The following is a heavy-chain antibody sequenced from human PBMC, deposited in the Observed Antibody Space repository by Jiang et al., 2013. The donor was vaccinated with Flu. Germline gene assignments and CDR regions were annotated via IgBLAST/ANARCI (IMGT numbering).Heavy chain of an antibody. CDR3: ARSYCGGDCYSMFGYSYYGMDV. V-gene: IGHV4-34*01. CDR1: SGSFSGYY. Sequence: LLKPSETLSLTCVVYSGSFSGYYWSWIRQPPGKGLEWIGEINHIGSTNYNPSLKSRVTISVDTSKNQFSLKLTSMTAPDTAVYYCARSYCGGDCYSMFGYSYYGMDVW. CDR2: INHIGST. J-gene: IGHJ6*01. D-gene: IGHD2-21*02.